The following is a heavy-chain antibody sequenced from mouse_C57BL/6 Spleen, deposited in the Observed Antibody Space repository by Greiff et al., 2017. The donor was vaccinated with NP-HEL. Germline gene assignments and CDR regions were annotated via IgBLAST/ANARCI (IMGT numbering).Heavy chain of an antibody. CDR1: GYTFTDYY. Sequence: VQLKQSGPELVKPGASVKISCKASGYTFTDYYMNWVKQSHGKSLEWIGDINPNNGGTSYNQKFKGKATLTVDKSSSTAYMELRSLTSEDSAVYYCARRDSSGYDYWGQGTTLTVSS. D-gene: IGHD3-2*02. V-gene: IGHV1-26*01. CDR3: ARRDSSGYDY. J-gene: IGHJ2*01. CDR2: INPNNGGT.